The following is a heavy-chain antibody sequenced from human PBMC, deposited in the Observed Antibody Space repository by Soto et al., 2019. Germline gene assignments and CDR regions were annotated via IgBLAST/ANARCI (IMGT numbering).Heavy chain of an antibody. V-gene: IGHV3-30*04. CDR3: ARGQQLVDYYGVDF. CDR2: ISYDGSNK. D-gene: IGHD6-13*01. Sequence: GGSLRLSCAASGFTFSSYAMHWVRQAPGKGLEWVAVISYDGSNKYYADSVKGRFTISRDNSKNTQYLQMNSLRAEDTAVYYCARGQQLVDYYGVDFWGQGTTVTVSS. CDR1: GFTFSSYA. J-gene: IGHJ6*02.